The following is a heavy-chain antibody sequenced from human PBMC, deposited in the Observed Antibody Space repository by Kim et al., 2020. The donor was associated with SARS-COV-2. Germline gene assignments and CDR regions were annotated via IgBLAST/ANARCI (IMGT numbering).Heavy chain of an antibody. CDR3: ARDRATTYYYGMDV. D-gene: IGHD5-12*01. Sequence: ADSVKGRFTISRDNAKTTLYLQMNSLRAEDTAVYYCARDRATTYYYGMDVWGQGTTVTVSS. V-gene: IGHV3-74*01. J-gene: IGHJ6*02.